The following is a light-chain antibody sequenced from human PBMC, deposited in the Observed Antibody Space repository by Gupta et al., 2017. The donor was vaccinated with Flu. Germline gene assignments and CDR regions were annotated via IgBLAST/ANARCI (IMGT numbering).Light chain of an antibody. J-gene: IGLJ2*01. CDR3: QVWDISTAV. CDR1: KLGDKY. V-gene: IGLV3-1*01. CDR2: QDN. Sequence: SYELTQPPSVSVSPGQPAPITCSGDKLGDKYAYWYQQKPGQSPVLVIYQDNKRPSGIPARFSGSNSGNTATLTISGTQAMDEADYYCQVWDISTAVFGGGTKLTVL.